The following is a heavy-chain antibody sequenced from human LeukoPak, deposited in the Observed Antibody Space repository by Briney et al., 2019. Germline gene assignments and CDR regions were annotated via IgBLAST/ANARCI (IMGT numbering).Heavy chain of an antibody. CDR2: INPNSGGT. D-gene: IGHD6-19*01. J-gene: IGHJ4*02. V-gene: IGHV1-2*06. CDR1: GYTFTGYY. Sequence: GASVKVSCKASGYTFTGYYMHLVRQAPGQGLEWMGRINPNSGGTNYAQKFQGRVTMTRDTSISTAFMELSRLRSDEAAVYYCASLRAVAGTDYWGQGTRVIVSS. CDR3: ASLRAVAGTDY.